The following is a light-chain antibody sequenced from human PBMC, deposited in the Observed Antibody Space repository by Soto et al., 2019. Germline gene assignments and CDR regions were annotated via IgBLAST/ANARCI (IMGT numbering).Light chain of an antibody. CDR2: YIS. Sequence: EIVMNHSPATLSVSPGETAALSGSASQSAANFLAWYQQKPGQAPRLLIYYISTRATGIPARFSGSGSGTEFTLTITSLQSDDFALYFCQHYNNWPLTFGGGTKVDIK. CDR1: QSAANF. V-gene: IGKV3D-15*01. J-gene: IGKJ4*01. CDR3: QHYNNWPLT.